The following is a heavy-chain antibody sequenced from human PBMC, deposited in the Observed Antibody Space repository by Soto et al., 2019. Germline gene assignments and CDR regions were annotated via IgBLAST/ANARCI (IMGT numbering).Heavy chain of an antibody. D-gene: IGHD3-10*01. CDR3: ARGGGSVYYGSGSYTY. Sequence: QVQLQESGPGLVKPSQTLSLTCTVSGGSISSGDYYWSWIRQPPGKGLEWIGYIYYSGSTYYNPYLKSRVTISVDPSKIQFSLKLSSVTAADTAVYYCARGGGSVYYGSGSYTYWGQGTLVTVSS. CDR2: IYYSGST. J-gene: IGHJ4*02. CDR1: GGSISSGDYY. V-gene: IGHV4-30-4*01.